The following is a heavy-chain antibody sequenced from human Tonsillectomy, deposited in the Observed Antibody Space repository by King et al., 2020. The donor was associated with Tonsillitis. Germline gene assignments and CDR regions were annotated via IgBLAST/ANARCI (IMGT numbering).Heavy chain of an antibody. D-gene: IGHD3-22*01. Sequence: VQLVESGAEVKKPGSSVKVSCKASGGTFSSYAISWVRQAPGQGLEWMGGIIPIFGTANYAQTFQGRVTITADESTSTAYMELSSLRSEDTAVYYCARVSPGSRGYSYGGDAFDIWGEGTMVTVSS. V-gene: IGHV1-69*01. CDR1: GGTFSSYA. CDR2: IIPIFGTA. CDR3: ARVSPGSRGYSYGGDAFDI. J-gene: IGHJ3*02.